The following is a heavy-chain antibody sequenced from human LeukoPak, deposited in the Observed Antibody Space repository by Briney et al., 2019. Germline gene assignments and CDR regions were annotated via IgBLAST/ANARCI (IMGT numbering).Heavy chain of an antibody. Sequence: GGSLRLSCAASGFTFDDYAMHWVRQAPGKGLEWVSGISWNSGSIGYADSVKGRFTISRDNAKNSLYLQMNSVRAEDTALYYCAKGGVGSKANWFGPWGQGTLVTVSS. V-gene: IGHV3-9*01. CDR2: ISWNSGSI. CDR1: GFTFDDYA. D-gene: IGHD1-26*01. CDR3: AKGGVGSKANWFGP. J-gene: IGHJ5*02.